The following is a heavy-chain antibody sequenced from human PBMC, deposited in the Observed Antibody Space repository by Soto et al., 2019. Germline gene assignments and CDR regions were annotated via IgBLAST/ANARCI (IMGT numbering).Heavy chain of an antibody. D-gene: IGHD4-4*01. CDR1: GFTFSGYW. CDR3: GRDPRNLGLDP. CDR2: INGDGSST. V-gene: IGHV3-74*01. Sequence: EGQLVESGGGLVQPGGSLRLSCAASGFTFSGYWMYWVRQPPGKGLVWVSRINGDGSSTSYADSVKGRFIISRDNAKNTLSLQMNSVRDEDTAVYYCGRDPRNLGLDPWGQGTLVTVSS. J-gene: IGHJ5*02.